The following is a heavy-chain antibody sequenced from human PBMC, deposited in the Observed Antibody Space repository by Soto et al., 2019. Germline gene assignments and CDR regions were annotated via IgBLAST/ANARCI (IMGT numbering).Heavy chain of an antibody. J-gene: IGHJ3*02. CDR1: GGSVNSHYY. CDR2: ISYSWNT. Sequence: QLQLQESGPGLVRPSETLSLTCSFSGGSVNSHYYWAWIRQPPGKGLEGIAPISYSWNTWYTPSLKSQLTMSVDPSTSQFSLRLNSVTAADTAVYYCARHLGGSGSSDAFDIWGQGTMVTVSS. D-gene: IGHD3-10*01. CDR3: ARHLGGSGSSDAFDI. V-gene: IGHV4-39*01.